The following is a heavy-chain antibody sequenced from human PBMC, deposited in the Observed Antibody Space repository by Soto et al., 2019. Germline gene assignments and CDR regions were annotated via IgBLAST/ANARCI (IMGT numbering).Heavy chain of an antibody. Sequence: SETLSLTCTVSGGSITSSEYYWAWIRQPPGKGLQFVGTIYYSGSSYSNPSLKSRLSMSVDTSKNQFSLTMKSVTAADTGVYYCARLGMVAGWWFDPWGQGTLVTVSS. V-gene: IGHV4-39*01. J-gene: IGHJ5*02. CDR1: GGSITSSEYY. D-gene: IGHD5-12*01. CDR3: ARLGMVAGWWFDP. CDR2: IYYSGSS.